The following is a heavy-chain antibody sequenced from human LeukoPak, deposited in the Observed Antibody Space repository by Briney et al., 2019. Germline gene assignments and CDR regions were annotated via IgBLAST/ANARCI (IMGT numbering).Heavy chain of an antibody. CDR2: ISSSGSTR. V-gene: IGHV3-48*03. CDR1: GFTFSSYE. J-gene: IGHJ4*02. D-gene: IGHD3-22*01. CDR3: ARREYYYDSSGYYADDFDY. Sequence: GGSLRLSCAASGFTFSSYEMNWVRQAPGKGLEWVSYISSSGSTRYYADSVKGRFTISRDNAKNSLYLQMNSLRAEDTAVYYCARREYYYDSSGYYADDFDYWGQGTLVTVSS.